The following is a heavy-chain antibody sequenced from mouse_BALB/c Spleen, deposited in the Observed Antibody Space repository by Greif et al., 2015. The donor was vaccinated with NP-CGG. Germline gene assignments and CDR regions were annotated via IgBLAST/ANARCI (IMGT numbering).Heavy chain of an antibody. CDR2: IWSGGST. CDR1: GFSLTSYG. CDR3: ARNERDFYGNYFDY. D-gene: IGHD1-1*02. J-gene: IGHJ2*01. V-gene: IGHV2-2*02. Sequence: VMLVESGPGLVQPSQSLSITCTVSGFSLTSYGVHWVRQSPGKGLEWLGVIWSGGSTDCNAAFISRLSIGKDNSKSQVFFKMNSLQANDTAIYYCARNERDFYGNYFDYWGQGTTLTVSS.